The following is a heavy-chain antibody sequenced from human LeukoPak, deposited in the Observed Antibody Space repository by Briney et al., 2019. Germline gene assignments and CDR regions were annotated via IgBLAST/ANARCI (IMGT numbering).Heavy chain of an antibody. V-gene: IGHV1-8*02. CDR2: MNPNSGNT. Sequence: GASVKVSCKASGGTFSSYAISWVRQAPGQGLEWMGWMNPNSGNTGYAQKFQGRVTMTRNTSISTAYMELSSLRSEDTAVYYCALWSGYYSYYYYYGMDVWGQGTTVTVSS. D-gene: IGHD3-3*01. CDR3: ALWSGYYSYYYYYGMDV. CDR1: GGTFSSYA. J-gene: IGHJ6*02.